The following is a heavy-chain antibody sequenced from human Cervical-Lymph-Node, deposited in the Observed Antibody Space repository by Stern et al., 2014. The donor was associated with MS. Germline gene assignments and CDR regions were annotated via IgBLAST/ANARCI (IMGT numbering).Heavy chain of an antibody. CDR2: TNPLFGTT. J-gene: IGHJ4*02. D-gene: IGHD3-22*01. Sequence: QLVQSGAEVKKPGSSVTVSCKASGGTFSNYAITWFRQAPGRGLERMGDTNPLFGTTNYAQKFQGRVTMTAHESTATAYMELSGLRSEDTAVYYCAGDRHSSGFDHWGQGTLVTVSS. CDR3: AGDRHSSGFDH. CDR1: GGTFSNYA. V-gene: IGHV1-69*01.